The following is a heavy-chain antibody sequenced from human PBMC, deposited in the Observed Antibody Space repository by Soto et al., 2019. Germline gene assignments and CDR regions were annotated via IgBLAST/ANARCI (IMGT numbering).Heavy chain of an antibody. D-gene: IGHD3-10*01. Sequence: GGSLRLSCAASGFPFRSYAMSWVRQAPGKGLEWVSAISGSGGSTYYADSVKGRFTISRDNSKNTLYLQMNSLRAEDTAVYYCAKGVWFGELLTNGFFSMDVWGKGTTVTVSS. CDR2: ISGSGGST. CDR1: GFPFRSYA. V-gene: IGHV3-23*01. CDR3: AKGVWFGELLTNGFFSMDV. J-gene: IGHJ6*04.